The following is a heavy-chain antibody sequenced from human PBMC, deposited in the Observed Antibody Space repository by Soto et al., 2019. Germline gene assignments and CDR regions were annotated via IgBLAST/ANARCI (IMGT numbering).Heavy chain of an antibody. Sequence: QVLESGGGLVQPGGSLRLSCAASGFTFSCCAMSWVRQAPGKGLEWVSTIHGDGDYTHDTDSVKGRFTISRDNSRNTLYLQMKSLSADDTAVYYCAKNRGAGDYSNWSFAVWGRGTLVTVSS. CDR1: GFTFSCCA. J-gene: IGHJ2*01. CDR3: AKNRGAGDYSNWSFAV. D-gene: IGHD7-27*01. V-gene: IGHV3-23*01. CDR2: IHGDGDYT.